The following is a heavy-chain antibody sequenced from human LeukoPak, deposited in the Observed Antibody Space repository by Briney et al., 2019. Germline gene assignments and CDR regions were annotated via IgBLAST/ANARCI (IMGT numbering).Heavy chain of an antibody. Sequence: PSETLSLTCTVSGYSISSGYYWGWIRQPPGKGLGWIGSIYHSGSTYYNPSLKSRVTISVDTSKNQFSLKLSSVTAADTAVYYCARESSRITIFGVAAPSYYFDYWGQGTLVTVSS. J-gene: IGHJ4*02. V-gene: IGHV4-38-2*02. D-gene: IGHD3-3*01. CDR3: ARESSRITIFGVAAPSYYFDY. CDR1: GYSISSGYY. CDR2: IYHSGST.